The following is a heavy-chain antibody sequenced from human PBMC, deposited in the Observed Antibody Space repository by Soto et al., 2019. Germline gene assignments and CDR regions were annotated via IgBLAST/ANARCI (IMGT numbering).Heavy chain of an antibody. V-gene: IGHV3-7*03. D-gene: IGHD3-10*01. CDR2: IKQDGSEK. CDR3: AREFRPALWLGEFKP. CDR1: GFTFSSYS. J-gene: IGHJ5*02. Sequence: PGGSLRLSCAASGFTFSSYSMNWVRQAPGKGLEWVANIKQDGSEKYYVDSVKGRFTISRDNAKNSLYLQMNSLRAEDTAVYYCAREFRPALWLGEFKPWGQGTLVTFSS.